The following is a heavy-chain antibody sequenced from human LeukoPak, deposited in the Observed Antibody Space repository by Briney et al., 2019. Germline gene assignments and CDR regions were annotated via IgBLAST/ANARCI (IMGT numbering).Heavy chain of an antibody. Sequence: GGSLRLSCAASGFTFSSYEMNWVRQAPGKGLEWVSSISSSSSYIYYADSVKGRFTISRDNAKNSLYLQMNSLRAEDTAVYYCARDKGRSSQPDYWGQGTLVTVSS. V-gene: IGHV3-21*01. J-gene: IGHJ4*02. D-gene: IGHD6-13*01. CDR2: ISSSSSYI. CDR3: ARDKGRSSQPDY. CDR1: GFTFSSYE.